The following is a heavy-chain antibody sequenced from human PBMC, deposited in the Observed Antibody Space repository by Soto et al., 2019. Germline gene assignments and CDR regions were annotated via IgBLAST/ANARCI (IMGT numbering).Heavy chain of an antibody. CDR3: ARGEITLLGGMDV. Sequence: QVQLQQSGAGLLKPSETLSLNCTVSGGSFRGYYWGWVRQPPGKGLEWIGEINHSGSSNYHPSLKGRVTISVARSKNQFSLTVSSVTPADTAIYYCARGEITLLGGMDVWGQGTTVTVSS. D-gene: IGHD3-10*01. CDR2: INHSGSS. CDR1: GGSFRGYY. J-gene: IGHJ6*02. V-gene: IGHV4-34*02.